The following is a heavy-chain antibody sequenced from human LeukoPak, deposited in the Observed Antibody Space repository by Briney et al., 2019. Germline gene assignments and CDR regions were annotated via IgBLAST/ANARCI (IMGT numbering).Heavy chain of an antibody. CDR3: ARGRDCGGGSCYVDY. J-gene: IGHJ4*02. CDR1: GFTFSSYS. CDR2: ISSSSSTI. Sequence: GGSLRLSCAASGFTFSSYSMNWVRQAPGKGLEWVSYISSSSSTIYYADSVKGRFTISRDNAKNSLYLQMNSLRAEDTAVYYCARGRDCGGGSCYVDYWGQGTLVTVSS. D-gene: IGHD2-15*01. V-gene: IGHV3-48*01.